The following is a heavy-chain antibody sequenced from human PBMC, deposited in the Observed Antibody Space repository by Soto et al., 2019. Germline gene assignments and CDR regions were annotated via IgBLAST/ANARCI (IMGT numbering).Heavy chain of an antibody. CDR2: TYFRSKWYN. Sequence: SQTLSLTCAISGDSVSSNSVAWSWIRQSPSRGLEWLGRTYFRSKWYNDYAVSVKSRITVNPDTSKNQFSLQLNSVTPEDTAVYYCARLVPDAFDIWGQGTMVTVSS. CDR1: GDSVSSNSVA. CDR3: ARLVPDAFDI. V-gene: IGHV6-1*01. J-gene: IGHJ3*02.